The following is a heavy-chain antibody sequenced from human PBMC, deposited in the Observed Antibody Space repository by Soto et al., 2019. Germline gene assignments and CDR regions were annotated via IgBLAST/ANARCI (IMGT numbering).Heavy chain of an antibody. CDR3: ARDPRYCSGGSCLNWFDP. D-gene: IGHD2-15*01. J-gene: IGHJ5*02. V-gene: IGHV1-18*01. CDR2: VSAYNGNT. CDR1: GYTFTSYG. Sequence: QVQLVQSGAEVKKPGASVKVSCKASGYTFTSYGISWVRQAPGQGLEWMGWVSAYNGNTNYAQKLQGRVTLTTDTSTSTAYMELRSLISDDSAVYYCARDPRYCSGGSCLNWFDPWGQGTLVTVSP.